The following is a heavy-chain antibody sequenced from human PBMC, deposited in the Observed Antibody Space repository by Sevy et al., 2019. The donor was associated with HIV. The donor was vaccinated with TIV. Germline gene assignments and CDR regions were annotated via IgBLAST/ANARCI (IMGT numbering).Heavy chain of an antibody. CDR2: ISGSGGST. CDR3: AKDAEWELRSRDYFDY. J-gene: IGHJ4*02. Sequence: GGSLRLSCAASGFTFSSYAMSWVRQAPGKGLEWVSAISGSGGSTYYADSVKRRFTISRDNSKNKLFLQMNSLRAEDTAEYYCAKDAEWELRSRDYFDYWGQGTLVTVSS. V-gene: IGHV3-23*01. D-gene: IGHD1-26*01. CDR1: GFTFSSYA.